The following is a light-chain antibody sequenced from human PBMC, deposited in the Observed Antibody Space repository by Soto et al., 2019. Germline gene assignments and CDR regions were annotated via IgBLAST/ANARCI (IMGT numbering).Light chain of an antibody. CDR1: QSVSSN. CDR2: GAS. V-gene: IGKV3D-15*01. CDR3: QQRNNWPPIT. Sequence: ELVMTQSPATLSVSPGARATLSCRASQSVSSNLAWYQQKPGQAPRLLIYGASTRATGIPARFSGIVSGTDYTLTTDNLEPEDFAIYYGQQRNNWPPITFGQGTRLEIK. J-gene: IGKJ5*01.